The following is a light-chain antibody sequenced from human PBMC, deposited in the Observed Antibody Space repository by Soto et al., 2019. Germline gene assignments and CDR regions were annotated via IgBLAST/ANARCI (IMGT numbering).Light chain of an antibody. CDR1: QNIRNW. V-gene: IGKV1-5*03. Sequence: DIQMTQSPSTLSASVGDSVTINCRASQNIRNWLAWYQQKPGKAPQLLIEKASTLESGVPSRFSGSGSGTDFTLTINSLQPEDYATYYCQQFHSFPITFGQGTRLEIK. CDR2: KAS. CDR3: QQFHSFPIT. J-gene: IGKJ5*01.